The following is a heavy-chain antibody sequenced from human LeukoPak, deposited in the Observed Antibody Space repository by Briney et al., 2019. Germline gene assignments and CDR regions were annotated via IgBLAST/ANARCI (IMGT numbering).Heavy chain of an antibody. D-gene: IGHD3-16*01. Sequence: ASVKVSCKASGGTFSSYAISWVRQAPGQGLEWMGRINPNSGGTNYAQKFQGRVTMTRDTSISTAYMELSRLRSDDTAVYYCARGGLDYWGQGTQVTVSS. CDR3: ARGGLDY. CDR2: INPNSGGT. CDR1: GGTFSSYA. J-gene: IGHJ4*02. V-gene: IGHV1-2*06.